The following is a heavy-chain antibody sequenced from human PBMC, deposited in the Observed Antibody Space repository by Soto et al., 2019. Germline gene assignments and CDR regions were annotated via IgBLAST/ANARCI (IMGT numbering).Heavy chain of an antibody. V-gene: IGHV1-69*01. CDR2: IVTIFNTS. D-gene: IGHD3-10*01. J-gene: IGHJ4*02. Sequence: QVQLVQSGAEVQKPGSSVKVSCKASGGTFSTYPITWVRQAPGQGLEWVGVIVTIFNTSTYARKFRGRVTITADESTNTAFMELSSLRSDDTAVYYCARSGLQSYYFDYWGQGTLVTVSS. CDR1: GGTFSTYP. CDR3: ARSGLQSYYFDY.